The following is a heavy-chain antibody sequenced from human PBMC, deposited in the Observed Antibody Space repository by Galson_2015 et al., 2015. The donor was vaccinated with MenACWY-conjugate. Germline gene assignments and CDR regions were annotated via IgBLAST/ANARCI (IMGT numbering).Heavy chain of an antibody. V-gene: IGHV3-7*03. CDR2: IKKDGSEK. CDR3: ARGHYGMDV. J-gene: IGHJ6*02. Sequence: SLRLSCAASGFTFRNYWMTWVRQAPGKGLEWVASIKKDGSEKYYVDSVKGRFTISRANAKNSLYLEMNSLRVEDTAVYSCARGHYGMDVWGQGTTVTASS. CDR1: GFTFRNYW.